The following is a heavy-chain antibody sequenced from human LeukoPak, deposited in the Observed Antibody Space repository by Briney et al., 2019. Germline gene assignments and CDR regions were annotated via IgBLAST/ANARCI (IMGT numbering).Heavy chain of an antibody. CDR1: GGSISGYY. Sequence: PSETLSLTCTVSGGSISGYYWSWIRQPAGKGLELIGRIYTSGFTNYHPSLKSRVIMSVETYKNKFSLKLNSVTAADTAVYYCARALSRSSSWEFDPWGQGILVTVSS. V-gene: IGHV4-4*07. D-gene: IGHD6-13*01. J-gene: IGHJ5*02. CDR2: IYTSGFT. CDR3: ARALSRSSSWEFDP.